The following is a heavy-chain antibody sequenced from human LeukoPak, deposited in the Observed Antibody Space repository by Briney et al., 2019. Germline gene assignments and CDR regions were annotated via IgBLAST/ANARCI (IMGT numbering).Heavy chain of an antibody. D-gene: IGHD3-22*01. Sequence: SQTLSLTCTVSSGSISSGGYYWSWIRQPPGKGLEWIGYIYHSGSTYYNPSLKSRVTISVDRSKNQFSLKLSSVTAADTAVYYCARAVGSSGYCFDYWGQGTLVTVSS. J-gene: IGHJ4*02. CDR3: ARAVGSSGYCFDY. V-gene: IGHV4-30-2*01. CDR1: SGSISSGGYY. CDR2: IYHSGST.